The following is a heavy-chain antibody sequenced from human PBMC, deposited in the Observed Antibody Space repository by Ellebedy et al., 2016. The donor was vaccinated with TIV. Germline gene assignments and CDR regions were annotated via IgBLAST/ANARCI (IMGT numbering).Heavy chain of an antibody. D-gene: IGHD4-17*01. CDR1: GFNFSSYA. Sequence: PGGSLRLSCAASGFNFSSYAMGWVRQAPGKGLEWVSAIGDSGGSTFYADSVKGRFTISRDNSKNTLSLQMSSLRAEDTAIYYCAKMPDYGVFFDPWGQGSLVTVSS. J-gene: IGHJ5*02. CDR2: IGDSGGST. V-gene: IGHV3-23*01. CDR3: AKMPDYGVFFDP.